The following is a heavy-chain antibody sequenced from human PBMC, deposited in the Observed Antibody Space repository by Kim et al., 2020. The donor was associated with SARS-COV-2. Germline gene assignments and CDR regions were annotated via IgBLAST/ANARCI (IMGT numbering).Heavy chain of an antibody. J-gene: IGHJ4*02. CDR1: GFTFSSYW. Sequence: GGSLRLSCAASGFTFSSYWMSWVRQAPGKGLEWVANIKQDGSEKYYVDSVKGRFTISRDNAKNSLYLQMNSLRAEDTAVYYCARARMKGLLWFGESPTYYFDYWGQGTLVTVSS. CDR2: IKQDGSEK. D-gene: IGHD3-10*01. CDR3: ARARMKGLLWFGESPTYYFDY. V-gene: IGHV3-7*01.